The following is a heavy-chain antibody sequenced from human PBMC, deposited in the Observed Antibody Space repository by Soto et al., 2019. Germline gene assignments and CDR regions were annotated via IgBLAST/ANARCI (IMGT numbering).Heavy chain of an antibody. V-gene: IGHV1-69*01. CDR2: ITPIYPTT. J-gene: IGHJ6*02. CDR3: ARGPVTTRRYDSYYYGLDV. CDR1: GGTFRSYV. Sequence: QVQLVQSGAEVKKPGSSVKVSCKASGGTFRSYVITWVRQAPGQGLEWMGGITPIYPTTNYAQKFQGRVTITADDSTSTAYRELRSLRSEDTAVYFCARGPVTTRRYDSYYYGLDVWGQGTTVTVSS. D-gene: IGHD4-4*01.